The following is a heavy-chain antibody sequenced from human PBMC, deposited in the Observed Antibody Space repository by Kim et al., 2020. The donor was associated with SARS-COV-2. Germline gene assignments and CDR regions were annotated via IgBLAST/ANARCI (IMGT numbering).Heavy chain of an antibody. J-gene: IGHJ4*02. CDR3: ARHFRGISIRFLGLFQLDY. CDR2: VYYTGNT. Sequence: SETLSLTCIVSGGSISSSGYYWDWIRQPPGKGLEWNGSVYYTGNTYYNPSLKSRVTISVDTSKNQFSLKLSSVIAADTAVYYCARHFRGISIRFLGLFQLDYWGQGILVTVSS. D-gene: IGHD3-10*01. V-gene: IGHV4-39*01. CDR1: GGSISSSGYY.